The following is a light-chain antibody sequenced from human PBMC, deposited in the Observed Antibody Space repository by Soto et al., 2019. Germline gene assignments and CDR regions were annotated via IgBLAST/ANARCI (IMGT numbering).Light chain of an antibody. CDR1: QSVSSSY. CDR3: QHYGSSMYT. CDR2: GTS. V-gene: IGKV3-20*01. J-gene: IGKJ2*01. Sequence: ETVLTQSPGTLSLSPGERATLSCRASQSVSSSYLAWYQQQPGQAPRLLIYGTSSRATGIPDRFSGSGSGTDFTLTISRLEPEDFAVYYCQHYGSSMYTFGQGTKLEIK.